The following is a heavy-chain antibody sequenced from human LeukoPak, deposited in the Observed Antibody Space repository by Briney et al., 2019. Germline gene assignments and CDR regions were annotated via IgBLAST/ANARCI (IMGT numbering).Heavy chain of an antibody. Sequence: SETLSLTCTVSGVSISSSSYYWGWIRRPPGKGLEWIGSIYYSGSTYYNPSLKSRVTISVDPSKNQFSLKLSSVTAADTAVYYCARHSGYSYGYAYYYYYMDVWGKGTTVTVSS. CDR1: GVSISSSSYY. D-gene: IGHD5-18*01. CDR2: IYYSGST. J-gene: IGHJ6*03. CDR3: ARHSGYSYGYAYYYYYMDV. V-gene: IGHV4-39*01.